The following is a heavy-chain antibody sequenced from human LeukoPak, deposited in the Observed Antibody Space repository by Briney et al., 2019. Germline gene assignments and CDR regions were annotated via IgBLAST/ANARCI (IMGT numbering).Heavy chain of an antibody. CDR3: ARETNIAAAGKDY. CDR1: GFTFSSYW. V-gene: IGHV3-7*01. Sequence: PGGSLRLSCAASGFTFSSYWMSWVRQAPGKGLEWVANIKQDGSEKYYVDSVKGRFTISRDNAKNLLYLQMNSLRAEDTAVYYCARETNIAAAGKDYWGQGTLVTVSS. J-gene: IGHJ4*02. D-gene: IGHD6-13*01. CDR2: IKQDGSEK.